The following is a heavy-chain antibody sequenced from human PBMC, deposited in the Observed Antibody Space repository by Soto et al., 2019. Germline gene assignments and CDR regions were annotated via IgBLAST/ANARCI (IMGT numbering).Heavy chain of an antibody. Sequence: EVQLLESGGGLVQPGGSLRLTCVGSGFTFRNQDMRWVRQAPGKGLEWVSGISGRGGVTYYADSVQGRFTISRDDSKNTLYLQMSILRANDTAVYYCAKDRRCRSYSESAGHYNVCGQGTLVNVSS. J-gene: IGHJ4*02. D-gene: IGHD3-22*01. CDR3: AKDRRCRSYSESAGHYNV. CDR2: ISGRGGVT. CDR1: GFTFRNQD. V-gene: IGHV3-23*01.